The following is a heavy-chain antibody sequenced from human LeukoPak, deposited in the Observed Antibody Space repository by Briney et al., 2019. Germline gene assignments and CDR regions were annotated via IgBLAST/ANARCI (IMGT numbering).Heavy chain of an antibody. Sequence: SETLSLTCAVYGGSFTNYFWSWVRQSPGKGLEWIGEVADYGSVNYNPSLQSRVAISLDTSKNHFSLKVSSMTAADTAVYYCARRRVTVIVVSTFDSWGQGTLVTVSS. J-gene: IGHJ4*02. V-gene: IGHV4-34*01. D-gene: IGHD3-22*01. CDR3: ARRRVTVIVVSTFDS. CDR1: GGSFTNYF. CDR2: VADYGSV.